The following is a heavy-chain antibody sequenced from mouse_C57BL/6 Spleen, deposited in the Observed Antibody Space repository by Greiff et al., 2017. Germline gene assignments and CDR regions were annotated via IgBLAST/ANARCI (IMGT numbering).Heavy chain of an antibody. CDR3: TTRIYYYGSSPYAMDY. CDR1: GYTFTDYE. V-gene: IGHV1-15*01. D-gene: IGHD1-1*01. Sequence: QVQLQQSGAELVRPGASVTLSCKASGYTFTDYEMHWVKQTPVHGLEWIGAIDPETGGTAYNQTFKGKAILTADKSSSTAYMELRSLTSEDSAVYYCTTRIYYYGSSPYAMDYWGQGTSVTVSS. J-gene: IGHJ4*01. CDR2: IDPETGGT.